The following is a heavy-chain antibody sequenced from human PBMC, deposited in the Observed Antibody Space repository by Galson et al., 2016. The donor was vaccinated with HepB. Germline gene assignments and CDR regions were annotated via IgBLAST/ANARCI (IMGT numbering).Heavy chain of an antibody. V-gene: IGHV3-23*01. CDR3: ARVDGSFDY. CDR2: ISGGGETT. D-gene: IGHD1-26*01. CDR1: GFTFSSYA. Sequence: SLRLSCAASGFTFSSYALSWVRQAPGKGLEWVSAISGGGETTHYADPVKGRFTISRDNSKNTVFLQMDSLRAEDSAVYYCARVDGSFDYWGQGTLVTVSS. J-gene: IGHJ4*02.